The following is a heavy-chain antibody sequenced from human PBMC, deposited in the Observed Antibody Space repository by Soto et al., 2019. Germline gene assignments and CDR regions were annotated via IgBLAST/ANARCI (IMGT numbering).Heavy chain of an antibody. CDR2: INHSGST. CDR1: GGSFSGYY. CDR3: ARGGIAVAGRGFDY. V-gene: IGHV4-34*01. Sequence: SETLSLTCAVYGGSFSGYYWSWIRQPPGKGLEWIGEINHSGSTNYNPSLKSRVTISVDTSKNQFSLKLSSVTAADTAVYYCARGGIAVAGRGFDYWGRGTLVTVSS. J-gene: IGHJ4*02. D-gene: IGHD6-19*01.